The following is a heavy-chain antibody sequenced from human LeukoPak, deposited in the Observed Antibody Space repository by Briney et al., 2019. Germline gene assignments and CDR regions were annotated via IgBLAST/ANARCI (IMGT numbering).Heavy chain of an antibody. CDR2: ISAYNGNT. CDR3: ARGAAISSSWYYFDY. D-gene: IGHD6-13*01. CDR1: GYTFTSYG. V-gene: IGHV1-18*01. Sequence: ASVKVSCKASGYTFTSYGISWVRQAPGQGLEWMGWISAYNGNTNYAQKLQGRVTMTTDTSTSTAYMELRSLRSDDTAVYYCARGAAISSSWYYFDYWGQGTLVTVSS. J-gene: IGHJ4*02.